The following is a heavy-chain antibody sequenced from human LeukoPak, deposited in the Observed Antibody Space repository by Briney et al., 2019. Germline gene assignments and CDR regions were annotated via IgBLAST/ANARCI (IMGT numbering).Heavy chain of an antibody. D-gene: IGHD1-26*01. J-gene: IGHJ4*02. Sequence: GGSLRLSCAASGFPFSNSEMNWVRQTPGKGLEWVSYISGSSRVIYYADSVKGRFTISRDNAENSLFLHMNSLRVEDTAIYFCIGNEYWGQGALVTVSP. V-gene: IGHV3-48*03. CDR3: IGNEY. CDR1: GFPFSNSE. CDR2: ISGSSRVI.